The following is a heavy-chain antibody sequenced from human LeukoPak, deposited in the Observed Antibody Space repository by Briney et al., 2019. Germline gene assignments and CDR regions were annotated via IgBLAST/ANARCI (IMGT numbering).Heavy chain of an antibody. D-gene: IGHD3-10*01. J-gene: IGHJ4*02. V-gene: IGHV4-39*07. CDR1: GGSISSSSYY. Sequence: TSETLSLTCTVSGGSISSSSYYWSWIRQPPGKGLEWIGEINHSGSTNYNPSLKSRVTISVDTSKNQSSLKLSSVTAADTAVYYCARRRMVRSPVDYWGQGTLVTVSS. CDR2: INHSGST. CDR3: ARRRMVRSPVDY.